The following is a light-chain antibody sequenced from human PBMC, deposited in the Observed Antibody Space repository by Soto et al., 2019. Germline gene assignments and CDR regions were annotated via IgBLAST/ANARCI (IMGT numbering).Light chain of an antibody. CDR2: AAS. CDR3: RRYNSVPQA. V-gene: IGKV1-27*01. CDR1: EGIGNY. J-gene: IGKJ4*01. Sequence: DIQMTQSPSSLSASVGDRVTITCRANEGIGNYLAWYQQKAGKVPEVLICAASTLQSGVPSRFSGSGFGTHFTLIITSLQPEDVATYYCRRYNSVPQAFGGGNKVEIK.